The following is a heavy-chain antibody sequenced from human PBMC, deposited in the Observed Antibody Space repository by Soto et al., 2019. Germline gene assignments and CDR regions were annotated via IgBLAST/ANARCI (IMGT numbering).Heavy chain of an antibody. CDR2: ISGSGGST. CDR1: GFTFSSYA. V-gene: IGHV3-23*01. J-gene: IGHJ4*02. CDR3: AKEGSSSLYYFDY. Sequence: SGGSLRLSCAASGFTFSSYAMSWVRQAPGKGLEWVSAISGSGGSTYYADSVKGRFTISRDNSKNTLYVHMNSLRGEDTAVYYCAKEGSSSLYYFDYWGQGTLVTVSS. D-gene: IGHD6-6*01.